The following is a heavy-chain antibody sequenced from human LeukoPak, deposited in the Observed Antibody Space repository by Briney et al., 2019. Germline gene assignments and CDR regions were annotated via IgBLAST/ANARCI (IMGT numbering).Heavy chain of an antibody. D-gene: IGHD4-23*01. J-gene: IGHJ3*02. CDR3: ARAEDPTVVTQGAFDI. CDR2: MSSSSSYI. Sequence: GGSLRLSCAASGFTFSDYYMSWIRQAPGKGLEWVSSMSSSSSYIYYADSVKGRFTISRDNAKNSLYLQMNSLRAEDTAVYYCARAEDPTVVTQGAFDIWGQGTMVTVSS. CDR1: GFTFSDYY. V-gene: IGHV3-11*06.